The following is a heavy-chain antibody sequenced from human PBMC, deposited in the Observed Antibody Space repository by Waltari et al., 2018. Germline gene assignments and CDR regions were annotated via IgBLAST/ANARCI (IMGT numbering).Heavy chain of an antibody. V-gene: IGHV1-2*02. Sequence: QVQLVQSGAEVKKPGASVRVSCKASGYTFTDYFIHWVRQAPGQGLEWVGWINPNSGGTNYAQKFQGRGIMTRDTSITTTFMDLNRLTSDDSAMYFCARGLGQISMIRGITFDYWSQGTLVTVSS. J-gene: IGHJ4*02. D-gene: IGHD3-10*01. CDR1: GYTFTDYF. CDR3: ARGLGQISMIRGITFDY. CDR2: INPNSGGT.